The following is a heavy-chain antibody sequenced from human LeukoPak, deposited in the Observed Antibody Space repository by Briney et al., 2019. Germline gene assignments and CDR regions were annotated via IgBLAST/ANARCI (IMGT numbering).Heavy chain of an antibody. V-gene: IGHV4-31*03. CDR2: IYYSATT. J-gene: IGHJ4*02. D-gene: IGHD5-24*01. Sequence: PSETLSLTCTVSGGSISSADYYWSWIRQHPGKGLEWIGYIYYSATTYYNPSLKSRLSISVDTSKSQFSLRLSSVTAADTAVYYCATGHGYNYNYWGQGTLVTVSS. CDR3: ATGHGYNYNY. CDR1: GGSISSADYY.